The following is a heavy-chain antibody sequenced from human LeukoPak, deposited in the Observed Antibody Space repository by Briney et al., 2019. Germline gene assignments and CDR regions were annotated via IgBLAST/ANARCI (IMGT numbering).Heavy chain of an antibody. CDR1: DGSFSGYY. CDR3: ARSLWFGELLG. D-gene: IGHD3-10*01. Sequence: SETLSLTCAVYDGSFSGYYWSWIRQPPGKGLEWIGEINHSGSTNYNPSLKSRVTISVDTSKNQFSLKPGSVTAADTAVYYCARSLWFGELLGWGQGTLVTVSS. V-gene: IGHV4-34*01. J-gene: IGHJ4*02. CDR2: INHSGST.